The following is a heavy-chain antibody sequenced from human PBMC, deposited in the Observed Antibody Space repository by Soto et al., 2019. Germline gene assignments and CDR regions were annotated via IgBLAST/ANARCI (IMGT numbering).Heavy chain of an antibody. D-gene: IGHD2-2*01. Sequence: GGSLRLSCAASGLTFRSYWMHWVRQAPGKGLVWVSRINTDGSVAMYVDSVKGRFTISRDNAKNTLYLHMNSLRAEDTAVYYCVRDMPLWRLSAWGQGNLVTVSS. CDR3: VRDMPLWRLSA. V-gene: IGHV3-74*03. CDR1: GLTFRSYW. CDR2: INTDGSVA. J-gene: IGHJ1*01.